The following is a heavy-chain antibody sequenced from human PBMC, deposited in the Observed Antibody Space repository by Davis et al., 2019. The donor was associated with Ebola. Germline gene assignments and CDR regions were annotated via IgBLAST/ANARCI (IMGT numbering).Heavy chain of an antibody. CDR3: AKDLSMVVTPLDAFDM. J-gene: IGHJ3*02. Sequence: GESLKISCAASGFTFSSYAMHWVRQAPGKGLEWVAVISYDGSNKYYADSVKGRFTISRDNSKNTLYLQMNSLRAEDTAVYYCAKDLSMVVTPLDAFDMWGQGTMVTVSS. D-gene: IGHD4-23*01. CDR2: ISYDGSNK. V-gene: IGHV3-30-3*01. CDR1: GFTFSSYA.